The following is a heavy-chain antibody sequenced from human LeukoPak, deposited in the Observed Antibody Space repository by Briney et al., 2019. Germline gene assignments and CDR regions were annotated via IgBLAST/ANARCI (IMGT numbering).Heavy chain of an antibody. CDR3: ARSDIVVVVADTLRYDSSGYYDY. D-gene: IGHD2-15*01. CDR1: GGSFSGYY. V-gene: IGHV4-34*01. J-gene: IGHJ4*02. Sequence: PSETLSLTCAVYGGSFSGYYWSWLRPPAGKGLEWIGEIYHSGSTNYNPSLKSRVTISVDTSKNQFSLKLSTVTAADTAVYYCARSDIVVVVADTLRYDSSGYYDYWGQGTLVTVSS. CDR2: IYHSGST.